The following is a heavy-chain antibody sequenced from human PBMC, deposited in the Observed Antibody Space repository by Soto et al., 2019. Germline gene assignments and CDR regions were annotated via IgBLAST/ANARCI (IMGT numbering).Heavy chain of an antibody. CDR2: MYHSGST. CDR1: GGSISSYY. D-gene: IGHD5-18*01. CDR3: ARDNGYSYGYTLDH. V-gene: IGHV4-59*01. Sequence: SETLSLTCTVSGGSISSYYWSWIRQPPGKGLEWIGYMYHSGSTYYNPSLKSRVTISIDRSKNQFSLKLNSVTAADTAVYYCARDNGYSYGYTLDHWGQGTLVTVSS. J-gene: IGHJ4*02.